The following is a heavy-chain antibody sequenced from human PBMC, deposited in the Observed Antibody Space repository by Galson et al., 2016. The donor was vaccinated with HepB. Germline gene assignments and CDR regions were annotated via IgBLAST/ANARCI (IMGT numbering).Heavy chain of an antibody. CDR3: AKDLTVTLHWFDP. D-gene: IGHD2-15*01. J-gene: IGHJ5*02. CDR1: GFTFSSYA. Sequence: SLRLSCAASGFTFSSYAMSWVRQASGKGLEWVSLISGSGTNTHYADSVKGRFTISRDNSRNTLYLQMNSLRAEDTAVYYCAKDLTVTLHWFDPRGQGTLVTVSS. CDR2: ISGSGTNT. V-gene: IGHV3-23*01.